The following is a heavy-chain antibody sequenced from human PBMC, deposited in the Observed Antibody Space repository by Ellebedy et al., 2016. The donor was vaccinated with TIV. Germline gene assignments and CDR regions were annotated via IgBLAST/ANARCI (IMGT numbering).Heavy chain of an antibody. Sequence: AASVKVSCKASGYIFTGYYIHWVRQAPGQGLEWMAWINPNNGDTAFAQSLRGRVTLTTDTSISKAYMELSTLTSDDTAVYYCVRDLTNPLKGDYWGQGTLVTVSS. D-gene: IGHD2-8*01. CDR1: GYIFTGYY. J-gene: IGHJ4*02. V-gene: IGHV1-2*02. CDR2: INPNNGDT. CDR3: VRDLTNPLKGDY.